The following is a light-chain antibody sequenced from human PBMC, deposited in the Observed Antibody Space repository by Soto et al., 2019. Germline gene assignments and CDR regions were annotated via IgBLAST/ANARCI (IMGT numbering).Light chain of an antibody. J-gene: IGLJ3*02. V-gene: IGLV7-43*01. CDR3: LLYDGTAWV. CDR1: TGPVTSGYH. Sequence: QAVVTQEPSLTVSPGGTVTLTCASNTGPVTSGYHPNWVQQKPGQTPTSLIYNAAIKHSWTPARFSGSLLGDKAALTLSGVGPEDEADYYCLLYDGTAWVFGGGTKLTVL. CDR2: NAA.